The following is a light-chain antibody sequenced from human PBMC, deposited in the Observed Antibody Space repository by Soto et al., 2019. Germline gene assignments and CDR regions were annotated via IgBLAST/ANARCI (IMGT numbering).Light chain of an antibody. J-gene: IGKJ4*01. V-gene: IGKV1-33*01. CDR1: QDISNY. CDR2: DAS. Sequence: DIQMTQSPSSLSASVGDRVTITCQASQDISNYLNWYQQKPGKAPKLLIYDASNLEAGVPSRFRGSRSGTDFTFTISRLQPEDIAVYYCQQYDNWPLTFGGGTKVDIK. CDR3: QQYDNWPLT.